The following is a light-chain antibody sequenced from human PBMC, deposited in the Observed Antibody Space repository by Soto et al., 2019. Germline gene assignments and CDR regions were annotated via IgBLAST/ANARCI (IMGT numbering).Light chain of an antibody. Sequence: DVVMPQSPLSLPVTLGQPASISCRSSQSLVYTYGNTYFTWFQQRPGHSPRRLIYQVSNRDSGVPDRFSGSGSGTDFTLKISRVEADDVGVYYCMQGTHWHRTCGQGTKLESK. V-gene: IGKV2-30*01. CDR1: QSLVYTYGNTY. J-gene: IGKJ2*01. CDR2: QVS. CDR3: MQGTHWHRT.